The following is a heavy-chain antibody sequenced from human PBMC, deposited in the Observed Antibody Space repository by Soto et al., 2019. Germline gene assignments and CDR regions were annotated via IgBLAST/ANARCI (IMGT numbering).Heavy chain of an antibody. CDR3: VSGDAWGAILAS. CDR2: LYTSGST. Sequence: QVQLQESGPGLVKASETLSLTCTVSGGSISSYYWSWIRQPAGKGLEWIGRLYTSGSTNYNPSLKSRVTMSVDTSKNQFSLKLSSVTAADTAVYYCVSGDAWGAILASWGQGTLVTVS. V-gene: IGHV4-4*07. D-gene: IGHD2-21*02. CDR1: GGSISSYY. J-gene: IGHJ4*02.